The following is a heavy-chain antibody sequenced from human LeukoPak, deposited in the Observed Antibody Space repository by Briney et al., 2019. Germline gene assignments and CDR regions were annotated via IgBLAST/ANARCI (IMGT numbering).Heavy chain of an antibody. CDR3: ARDRDLEQYYYDSSGSSDY. J-gene: IGHJ4*02. D-gene: IGHD3-22*01. V-gene: IGHV1-18*01. CDR1: GYTFTSYG. Sequence: PWASVKVSCKASGYTFTSYGISWVRQAPGQGLEWMGWISAYNGNTNYAQKLQGRVTMTTDTSTSTAYMELRSLRSDDTAVYYCARDRDLEQYYYDSSGSSDYWGQGTLVTVSS. CDR2: ISAYNGNT.